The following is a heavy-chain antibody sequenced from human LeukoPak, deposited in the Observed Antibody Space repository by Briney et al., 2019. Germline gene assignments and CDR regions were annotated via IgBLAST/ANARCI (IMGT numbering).Heavy chain of an antibody. Sequence: GASVKVSCKASGYTFTSYGISWVRQAPGQGLEWMGWISAYNGNTNYAQKLQGRVTMTTDTSTSTAYMELRSLRSDDTAVYYCASEDDFDWLLSLTSWGQGTLVTVSS. V-gene: IGHV1-18*01. J-gene: IGHJ5*02. CDR1: GYTFTSYG. CDR2: ISAYNGNT. CDR3: ASEDDFDWLLSLTS. D-gene: IGHD3-9*01.